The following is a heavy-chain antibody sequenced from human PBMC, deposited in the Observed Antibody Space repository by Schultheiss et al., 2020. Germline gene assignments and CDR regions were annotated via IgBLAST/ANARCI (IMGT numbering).Heavy chain of an antibody. V-gene: IGHV3-48*03. CDR2: ISCSGSTI. J-gene: IGHJ4*02. D-gene: IGHD6-19*01. CDR3: ARVRYSSGWYRIDY. CDR1: GFTFSSYE. Sequence: GGSLRLSCAASGFTFSSYEMNWVRQAPGKGLEWVSYISCSGSTIYYADSVKGRFTISRDNAKNSLYLQMNSLRAEDTAVYYCARVRYSSGWYRIDYWGQGTLVTVSS.